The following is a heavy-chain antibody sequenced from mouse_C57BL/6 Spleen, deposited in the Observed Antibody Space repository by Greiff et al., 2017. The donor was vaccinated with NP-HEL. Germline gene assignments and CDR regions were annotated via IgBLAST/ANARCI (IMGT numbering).Heavy chain of an antibody. CDR2: IDPSDSYT. J-gene: IGHJ4*01. V-gene: IGHV1-50*01. CDR3: ARFAGSSYGAMDY. Sequence: QVQLQQPGAELVKPGASVKLSCKASGYTFTSYWMQWVKQRPGQGLEWIGEIDPSDSYTNYNQKFKGKATLTVDPSSSTAYMQLSSLTSEDSAVYYCARFAGSSYGAMDYWGQGTSVTVSS. D-gene: IGHD1-1*01. CDR1: GYTFTSYW.